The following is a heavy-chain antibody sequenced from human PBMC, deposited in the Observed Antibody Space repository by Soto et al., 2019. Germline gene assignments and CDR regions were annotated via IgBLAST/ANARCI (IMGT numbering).Heavy chain of an antibody. CDR3: ASVDILTVYGCMDV. J-gene: IGHJ6*02. CDR2: IYYSGST. Sequence: SETLSLTCTVSGDSIRSGEQYWSWIRQPPGKGLEWIGYIYYSGSTYYNPSLKSRVTISVDTSKNQFSLELTSVTAADTAVYFCASVDILTVYGCMDVWGQGTPVTVYS. V-gene: IGHV4-30-4*01. D-gene: IGHD3-9*01. CDR1: GDSIRSGEQY.